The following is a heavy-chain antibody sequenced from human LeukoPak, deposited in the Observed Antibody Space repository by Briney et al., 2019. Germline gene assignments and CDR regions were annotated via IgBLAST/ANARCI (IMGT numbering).Heavy chain of an antibody. CDR2: ISGSASST. D-gene: IGHD3-22*01. CDR3: AGDVVITKADY. V-gene: IGHV3-23*01. Sequence: GGSLRLSCAASGFTFSSYAMSWVRQAPGKGLEWVSTISGSASSTYYADSVKGRFTISRDNSKNTLYLQMNSLRAEDTAVYYCAGDVVITKADYWGQGTLVTVSS. J-gene: IGHJ4*02. CDR1: GFTFSSYA.